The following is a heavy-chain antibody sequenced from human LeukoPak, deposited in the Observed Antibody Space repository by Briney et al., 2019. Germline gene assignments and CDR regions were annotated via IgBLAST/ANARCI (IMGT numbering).Heavy chain of an antibody. Sequence: GGSLRLSCAASGFTLSNYPMGWVRQAPVKGLEWLSAIGEEKSGSWTKSADSVKGRFTISRDNSENTLYLQMDSLTVEDTSVYYCARNKRADYWGQGTLVAVSS. D-gene: IGHD1/OR15-1a*01. V-gene: IGHV3-23*01. J-gene: IGHJ4*02. CDR1: GFTLSNYP. CDR3: ARNKRADY. CDR2: IGEEKSGSWT.